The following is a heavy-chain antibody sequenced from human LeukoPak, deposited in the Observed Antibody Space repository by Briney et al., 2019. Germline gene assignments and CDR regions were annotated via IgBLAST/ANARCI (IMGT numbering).Heavy chain of an antibody. CDR3: AKRKVATEYYFDY. CDR2: ISASGGTT. V-gene: IGHV3-23*01. CDR1: GXTFSSYV. J-gene: IGHJ4*02. Sequence: GGSLRLSCAASGXTFSSYVMTWVRQAPGKGLEWVSSISASGGTTYYADSVKGRFTISRDNSKNTVYMQMNSLRAEDTAVYYCAKRKVATEYYFDYWGQGTLVTVSS. D-gene: IGHD1-26*01.